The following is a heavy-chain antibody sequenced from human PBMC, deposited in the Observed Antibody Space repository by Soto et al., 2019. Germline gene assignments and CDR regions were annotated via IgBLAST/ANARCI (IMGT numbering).Heavy chain of an antibody. CDR3: ARGISKYSSWYEPHTWFDA. CDR2: LYFNGGT. V-gene: IGHV4-30-4*01. J-gene: IGHJ5*02. Sequence: QVQLQESGPGLVKPSQTLSLTCTVSGGPINSPDCYWTWIRQSPGKGLEWIGYLYFNGGTQYNPSLRNPVSMSLDTSKKHFSLKMRSVTAADTAVYYCARGISKYSSWYEPHTWFDAWGPGVLFTVSS. CDR1: GGPINSPDCY. D-gene: IGHD6-13*01.